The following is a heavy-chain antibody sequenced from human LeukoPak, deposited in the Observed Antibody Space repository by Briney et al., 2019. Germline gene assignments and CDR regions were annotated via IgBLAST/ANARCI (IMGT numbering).Heavy chain of an antibody. V-gene: IGHV4-4*02. CDR1: GGSISSNNW. D-gene: IGHD1-1*01. J-gene: IGHJ4*02. CDR3: ARYKNWNGDYFDY. CDR2: IYHTGST. Sequence: KASGTLSLTCAVSGGSISSNNWWSWVRQPPGRGLEWIADIYHTGSTNYSPSLKSRVTISVDKSKNQFSLKLSSVSAADTAVYYCARYKNWNGDYFDYWGQGTLVTVSS.